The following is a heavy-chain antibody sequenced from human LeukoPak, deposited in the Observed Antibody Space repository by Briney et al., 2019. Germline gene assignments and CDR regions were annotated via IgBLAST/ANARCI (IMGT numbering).Heavy chain of an antibody. CDR1: RFSFSNSW. CDR2: INQEGTQT. J-gene: IGHJ4*02. CDR3: ARVVGPHEVFDY. Sequence: GGSLRLSCAVSRFSFSNSWMSWVRQAPGKGLEWVANINQEGTQTYYVDSVKGRFTISRDNAKNSLYLQMNSVRAEDTAVYFCARVVGPHEVFDYWGRGSPVTVSS. D-gene: IGHD1-26*01. V-gene: IGHV3-7*01.